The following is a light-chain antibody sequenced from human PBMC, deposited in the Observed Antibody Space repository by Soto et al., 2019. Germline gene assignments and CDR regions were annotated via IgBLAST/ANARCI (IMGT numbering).Light chain of an antibody. CDR1: SGDVGFYNY. CDR3: CSYAGSLWV. Sequence: QSALTQPRSVSGAPGQSVTISCTGTSGDVGFYNYVSWYQQHPGKAPKLMIYDVSKRPSGVPDRFSGSKSGNTASLTISGVQAEDEADYYCCSYAGSLWVFGGGTKLTVL. J-gene: IGLJ3*02. V-gene: IGLV2-11*01. CDR2: DVS.